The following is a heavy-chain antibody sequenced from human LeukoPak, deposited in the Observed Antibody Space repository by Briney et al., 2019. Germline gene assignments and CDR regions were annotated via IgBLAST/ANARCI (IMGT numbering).Heavy chain of an antibody. CDR2: IYYSGST. CDR1: GGSFSGYY. Sequence: PSETLSLTCAVYGGSFSGYYWSWIRQPPGKGLEWIGYIYYSGSTNYNPSLKSRVTISVDTSNNQFSLKLSSVTAADTAVYYCARGPPGGQFDPWGQGTLVTVSS. CDR3: ARGPPGGQFDP. V-gene: IGHV4-59*01. J-gene: IGHJ5*02. D-gene: IGHD3-10*01.